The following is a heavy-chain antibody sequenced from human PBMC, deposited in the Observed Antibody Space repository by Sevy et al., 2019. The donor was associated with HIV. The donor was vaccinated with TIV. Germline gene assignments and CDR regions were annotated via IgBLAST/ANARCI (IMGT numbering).Heavy chain of an antibody. CDR2: INHSGST. D-gene: IGHD3-10*01. Sequence: SETLSLTCAVYGGSFSGYYWSWSRQPPGKGLEWIGEINHSGSTNYNPSLKSRVTISVDTSKNQFSLKLSSVTAADTAVYYCARITTVVQGKHRNYFDYWGQGTLVTVSS. CDR1: GGSFSGYY. CDR3: ARITTVVQGKHRNYFDY. V-gene: IGHV4-34*01. J-gene: IGHJ4*02.